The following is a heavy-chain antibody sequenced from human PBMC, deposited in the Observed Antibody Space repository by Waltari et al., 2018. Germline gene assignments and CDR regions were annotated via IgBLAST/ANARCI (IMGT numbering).Heavy chain of an antibody. CDR1: GFTFSSYG. Sequence: QVQLVESGGGVVQPGRSLRLSCAASGFTFSSYGMHWVRQAPGKGLEWVAVIWYDGSNKYYADSVKGRFTISRDNSKNTLYLQMNSLRAEDTAVYYCARGNDRNGFDPWGQGTLVTVSS. V-gene: IGHV3-33*01. J-gene: IGHJ5*02. D-gene: IGHD3-16*01. CDR3: ARGNDRNGFDP. CDR2: IWYDGSNK.